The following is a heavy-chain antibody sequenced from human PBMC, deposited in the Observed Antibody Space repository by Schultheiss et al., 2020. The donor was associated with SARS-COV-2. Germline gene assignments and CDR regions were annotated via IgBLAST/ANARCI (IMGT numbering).Heavy chain of an antibody. CDR3: ARGNWNGAPIWFDP. V-gene: IGHV2-70*01. D-gene: IGHD1-1*01. CDR2: IDWDDDK. CDR1: GFSLSTSGMC. Sequence: SCPTLVKPTQTLTLTCTFSGFSLSTSGMCVSWIRQPPGKALEWLALIDWDDDKYHSTSLKTRLTISKDTSKNQVVLTMTNMDPVDTATYYCARGNWNGAPIWFDPWGQGTLVTVSS. J-gene: IGHJ5*02.